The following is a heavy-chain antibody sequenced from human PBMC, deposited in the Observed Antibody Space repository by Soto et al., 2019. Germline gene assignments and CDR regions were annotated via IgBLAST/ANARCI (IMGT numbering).Heavy chain of an antibody. J-gene: IGHJ6*02. V-gene: IGHV2-26*01. D-gene: IGHD3-9*01. Sequence: QVTLKESGPALVKPTETLTLTCTVSGFSLTTGKMGVSWNRQPPGKALEWLAHIFSDNERSYSTSLQCRLSISKDTSGGQVVLSMAYVDPVDTATYYCARMKVDSYQFYYAMDVCGQGTTVTVSS. CDR2: IFSDNER. CDR3: ARMKVDSYQFYYAMDV. CDR1: GFSLTTGKMG.